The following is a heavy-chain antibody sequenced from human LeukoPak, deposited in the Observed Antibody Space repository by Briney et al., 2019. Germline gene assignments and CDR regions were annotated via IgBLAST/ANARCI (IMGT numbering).Heavy chain of an antibody. V-gene: IGHV4-30-4*07. D-gene: IGHD3-10*01. CDR3: ARDRGGGNYYYYYMDV. CDR2: IYYSGST. J-gene: IGHJ6*03. CDR1: GGSISSGGYS. Sequence: SETLSLTCAVSGGSISSGGYSWSWIRQPPGKGLEWIGYIYYSGSTYYNPSLKSRVTTSVDTSKNQFSLKLSSVTAADTAVYYCARDRGGGNYYYYYMDVWGKGTTVTVSS.